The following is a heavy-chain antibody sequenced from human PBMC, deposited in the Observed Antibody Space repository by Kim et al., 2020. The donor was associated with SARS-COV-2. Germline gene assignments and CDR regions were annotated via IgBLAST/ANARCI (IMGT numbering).Heavy chain of an antibody. Sequence: SETLSLTCTVSGGSISSSSYYWGWIRQPPGKGLEWIGSIYYSGSTYYNPSLKSRVTISVDTSKNQFSLKLSSVTAADTAVYYCARGERTTDTAMVNTFD. D-gene: IGHD5-18*01. V-gene: IGHV4-39*01. J-gene: IGHJ3*02. CDR1: GGSISSSSYY. CDR2: IYYSGST. CDR3: ARGERTTDTAMVNTFD.